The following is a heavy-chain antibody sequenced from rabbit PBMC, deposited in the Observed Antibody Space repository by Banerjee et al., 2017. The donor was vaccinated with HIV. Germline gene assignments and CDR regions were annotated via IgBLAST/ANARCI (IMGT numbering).Heavy chain of an antibody. J-gene: IGHJ4*01. V-gene: IGHV1S45*01. Sequence: QEQLVESGGGLVQPGGSLKLSCKASGFDFTSYGVDWVRQAPGKGLEWIACIDGGSSGSTYYASWAKGRFTISKTSSTTVTLQMTSLTVADTATYFCARGYAGYDYYFNLWGPGTLVTVS. CDR1: GFDFTSYG. D-gene: IGHD7-1*01. CDR3: ARGYAGYDYYFNL. CDR2: IDGGSSGST.